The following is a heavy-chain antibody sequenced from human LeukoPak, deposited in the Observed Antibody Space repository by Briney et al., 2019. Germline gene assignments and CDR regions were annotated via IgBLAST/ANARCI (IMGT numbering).Heavy chain of an antibody. Sequence: GGSLRLSCAASGFTFSSYSMNWVRQAPGKGLEWVSRINSDGSSTSYADSVKGRFTISRDNAKNTLYLQMNSLRAEDTAVYYCARDGVYTFDYWGQGTLVTVSS. CDR2: INSDGSST. J-gene: IGHJ4*02. CDR1: GFTFSSYS. D-gene: IGHD5/OR15-5a*01. V-gene: IGHV3-74*01. CDR3: ARDGVYTFDY.